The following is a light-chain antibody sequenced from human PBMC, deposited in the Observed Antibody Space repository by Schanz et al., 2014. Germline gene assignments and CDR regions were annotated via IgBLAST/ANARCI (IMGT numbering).Light chain of an antibody. CDR2: DVT. Sequence: QSALNQPASVSGSPGQSITISCTGTSSDVGAYDYVSWYQQHPGKAPKRMLYDVTNRPSGVSNRFSGSKSGNTASLTISGLQAEDEADYYCSSYTSTSNTPVAFGGGTKLTVL. CDR1: SSDVGAYDY. V-gene: IGLV2-14*03. CDR3: SSYTSTSNTPVA. J-gene: IGLJ2*01.